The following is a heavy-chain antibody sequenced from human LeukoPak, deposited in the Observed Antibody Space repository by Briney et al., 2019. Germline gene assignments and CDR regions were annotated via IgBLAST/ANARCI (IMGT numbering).Heavy chain of an antibody. V-gene: IGHV3-21*01. J-gene: IGHJ4*02. CDR3: ARASYCGGDCYGEIDY. CDR1: GFTFSSYS. CDR2: ISSSSSYI. D-gene: IGHD2-21*02. Sequence: GGSLRLSCAASGFTFSSYSMNWVRQAPGKGLEWVSSISSSSSYIYYADSVKGRFTISRDNAKNSLYLQMNSLRAEDMAVYYCARASYCGGDCYGEIDYWGQGTLVTVSS.